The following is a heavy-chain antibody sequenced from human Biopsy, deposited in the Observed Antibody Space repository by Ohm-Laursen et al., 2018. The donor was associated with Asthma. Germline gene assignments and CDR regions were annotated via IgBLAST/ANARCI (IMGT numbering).Heavy chain of an antibody. J-gene: IGHJ3*02. CDR3: AKERYYDFWSGYTI. CDR1: GFTFSRYD. D-gene: IGHD3-3*01. CDR2: ISYDGSNK. V-gene: IGHV3-30*18. Sequence: SLRLSCAASGFTFSRYDMSWVRQAPGKGLEWVAVISYDGSNKYYADSVKGRFTISRDNSKNTLYLQMNSLRAEDTAVYYCAKERYYDFWSGYTIWGQGTMVTVSS.